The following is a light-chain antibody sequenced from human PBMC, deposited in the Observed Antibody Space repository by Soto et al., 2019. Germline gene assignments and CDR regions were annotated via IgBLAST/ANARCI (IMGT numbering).Light chain of an antibody. CDR1: QSVRNN. V-gene: IGKV3-15*01. J-gene: IGKJ1*01. CDR3: HQYNDWPPA. CDR2: GPS. Sequence: IGVTQSPATLSVSPGDRVTLSCRASQSVRNNLAWYHQKPGQAPRLLIYGPSNRASGIPARFSGSGYGREFTLTISSLQSDDYGLYYCHQYNDWPPAFGQGTKVDIK.